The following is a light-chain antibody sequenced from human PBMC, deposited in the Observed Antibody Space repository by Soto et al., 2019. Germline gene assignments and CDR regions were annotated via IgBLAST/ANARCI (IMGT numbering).Light chain of an antibody. CDR2: DAS. CDR3: QQRSNWPLT. Sequence: EIVLTQSPVTLSLSPGERATLSCRASQSVSSNYLAWYQQKPGQAPRLLIYDASNRATGIPARFSGSGSGTDFTLTISSLDPEDFAVYYCQQRSNWPLTFGGGTNVDIK. V-gene: IGKV3-11*01. CDR1: QSVSSN. J-gene: IGKJ4*01.